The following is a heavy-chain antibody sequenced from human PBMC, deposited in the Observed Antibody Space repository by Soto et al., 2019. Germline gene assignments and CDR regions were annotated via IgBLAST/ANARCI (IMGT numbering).Heavy chain of an antibody. Sequence: QVQLVESGGGVVQPGRSLRLSCAASGFTFSSYAMHWVRQAPGKGLEWVAVISYNGRNTYYADSVKGRFTISRDNSRNTLYLQMNSLRAEDTAVYSCARETQAFDYWGQGTLVTVSS. V-gene: IGHV3-30-3*01. J-gene: IGHJ4*02. CDR1: GFTFSSYA. CDR3: ARETQAFDY. CDR2: ISYNGRNT.